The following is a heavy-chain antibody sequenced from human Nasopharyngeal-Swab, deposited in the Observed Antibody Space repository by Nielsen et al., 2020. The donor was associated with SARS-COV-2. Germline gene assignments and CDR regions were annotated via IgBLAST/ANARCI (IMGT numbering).Heavy chain of an antibody. CDR3: ANDSPQLIFSDFYYYMDV. J-gene: IGHJ6*03. V-gene: IGHV1-18*01. D-gene: IGHD2-2*01. Sequence: WVRQTPGQGLEWMGWISAYIGNTNYAPKHQGRVTVTTDTSTSTAYMELCSLRSDDTAVYYCANDSPQLIFSDFYYYMDVWGKGTTVTVSS. CDR2: ISAYIGNT.